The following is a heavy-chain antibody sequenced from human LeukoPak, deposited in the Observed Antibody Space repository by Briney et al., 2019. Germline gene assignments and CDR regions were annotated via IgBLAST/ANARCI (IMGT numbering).Heavy chain of an antibody. V-gene: IGHV3-53*01. CDR1: GFTASTHH. Sequence: GGSLRLSCAFSGFTASTHHMAWVRQAPGKGLEWVSVRQPGNVSYYADSVTGRFTTSTDSSKNTLYLQMRDLRAEDTDLYYCARERDYDTYFDYWGQGTLVIVSS. D-gene: IGHD3-22*01. CDR3: ARERDYDTYFDY. J-gene: IGHJ4*02. CDR2: RQPGNVS.